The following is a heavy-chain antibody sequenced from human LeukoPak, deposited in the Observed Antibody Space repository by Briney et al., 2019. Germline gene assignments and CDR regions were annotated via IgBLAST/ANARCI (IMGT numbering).Heavy chain of an antibody. CDR2: IYHSGST. CDR1: GGSISSGGYY. J-gene: IGHJ4*02. Sequence: SETLSLTCTVSGGSISSGGYYWSWIRQPPGKGLEWIGYIYHSGSTYYNPSLKSRVTISVDRSKNQFSLKLSSVTAADTAVYYCARAPSGDFWSGPFDHWGQGTLVTVSS. CDR3: ARAPSGDFWSGPFDH. D-gene: IGHD3-3*01. V-gene: IGHV4-30-2*01.